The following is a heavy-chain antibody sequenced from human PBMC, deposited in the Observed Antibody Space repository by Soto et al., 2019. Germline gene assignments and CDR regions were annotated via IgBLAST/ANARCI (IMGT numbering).Heavy chain of an antibody. V-gene: IGHV4-34*01. D-gene: IGHD2-2*01. CDR2: INHSGST. CDR1: GGSFSGYY. J-gene: IGHJ3*02. Sequence: QVQLQQWGAGLLKPSETLSLTCAVYGGSFSGYYWSWIRQPPGKGLEWIGEINHSGSTNYNPSLTSRVSISVDTSKYQSALKLSSVTAADTAVYYCARRRRRSTSRDAFDIWGQGTMVTVSS. CDR3: ARRRRRSTSRDAFDI.